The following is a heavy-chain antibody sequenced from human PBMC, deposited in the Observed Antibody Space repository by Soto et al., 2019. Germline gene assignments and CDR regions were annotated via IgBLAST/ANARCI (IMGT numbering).Heavy chain of an antibody. Sequence: QVQLQESGTGLMKPSQTLSLTCTVSGASIGRGGYYWTWIRQHPGKTLEWMGHIHFSGETNYNPSLXGXLXIXXDTSTTQFSLNLPAVTAADTAMHYCARDQGGDLDYWGQGTLVTVSS. CDR2: IHFSGET. V-gene: IGHV4-31*03. CDR3: ARDQGGDLDY. CDR1: GASIGRGGYY. J-gene: IGHJ4*02. D-gene: IGHD2-21*01.